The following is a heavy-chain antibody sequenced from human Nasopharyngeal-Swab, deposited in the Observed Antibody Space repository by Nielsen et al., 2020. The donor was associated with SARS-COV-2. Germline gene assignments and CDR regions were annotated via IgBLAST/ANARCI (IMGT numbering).Heavy chain of an antibody. CDR1: GFTFDDYA. CDR3: AKASNPAVAGDFDY. J-gene: IGHJ4*02. V-gene: IGHV3-9*01. D-gene: IGHD6-19*01. Sequence: SLKISCAASGFTFDDYAMHWVRQAPGKGLEWVSGFSWNSGSIGYADSVKGRFTISRDNAKNSLYLQMNSLRAEDTALYYCAKASNPAVAGDFDYWGQGTLVTVSS. CDR2: FSWNSGSI.